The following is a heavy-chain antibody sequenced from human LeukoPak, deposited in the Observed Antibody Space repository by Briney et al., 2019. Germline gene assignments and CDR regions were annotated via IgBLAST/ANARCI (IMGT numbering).Heavy chain of an antibody. CDR1: GFTFSSYS. D-gene: IGHD3-3*01. J-gene: IGHJ3*02. Sequence: GGSLRLSCAASGFTFSSYSMNWVRQAPGKGLEWVSSISSSSSYIYYADSVKGRFTISRDNAKNSLYLQMNSLRAEDTAVYYCARGGDFWSGLVASWGQGTMVTVSS. CDR3: ARGGDFWSGLVAS. V-gene: IGHV3-21*01. CDR2: ISSSSSYI.